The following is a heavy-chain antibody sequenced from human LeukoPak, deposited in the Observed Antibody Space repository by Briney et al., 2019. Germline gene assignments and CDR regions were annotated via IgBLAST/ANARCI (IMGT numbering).Heavy chain of an antibody. Sequence: GGSLRLSCVASGFTFSSHAMSWVRQAPGKGLEWVSTISGSGDSTFYADSVKGRFTISRDNSKNTLYLQMNSLRADDTAMYYCAKLILGARSLFDFRGQGILVTVSS. CDR2: ISGSGDST. D-gene: IGHD1-26*01. CDR1: GFTFSSHA. V-gene: IGHV3-23*01. CDR3: AKLILGARSLFDF. J-gene: IGHJ4*02.